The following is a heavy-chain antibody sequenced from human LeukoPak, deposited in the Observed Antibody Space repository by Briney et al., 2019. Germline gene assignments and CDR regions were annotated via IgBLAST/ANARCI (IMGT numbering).Heavy chain of an antibody. CDR1: GFRVSNAW. Sequence: GGSLRLSCAASGFRVSNAWMSWVRQAPGKGLEWVGRVKSITDGGTTDYAAPVKGRFTISRDDSKNTLYLQMNGLKTEDTAVYYCLGGSHWGQGTLVTVSS. CDR2: VKSITDGGTT. CDR3: LGGSH. D-gene: IGHD5-12*01. V-gene: IGHV3-15*01. J-gene: IGHJ4*02.